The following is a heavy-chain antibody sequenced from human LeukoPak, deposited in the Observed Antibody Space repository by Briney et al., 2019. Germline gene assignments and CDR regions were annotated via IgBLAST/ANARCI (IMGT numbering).Heavy chain of an antibody. CDR3: ARRGNWNDFDY. Sequence: ASVKVSCKASGYTFTSYGFTWVRQAPGQGLEWMGWINSYNGNTQYAPKFKGRVTTTIDTSTSTAYMELRSLGSDDTGVYYCARRGNWNDFDYWGQGTLVIVSS. D-gene: IGHD1-20*01. V-gene: IGHV1-18*01. CDR2: INSYNGNT. CDR1: GYTFTSYG. J-gene: IGHJ4*02.